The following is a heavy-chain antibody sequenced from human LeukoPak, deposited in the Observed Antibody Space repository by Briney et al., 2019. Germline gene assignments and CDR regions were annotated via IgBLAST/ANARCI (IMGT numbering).Heavy chain of an antibody. CDR3: ARQVARDYRVALDY. J-gene: IGHJ4*02. CDR1: GGSINVYY. D-gene: IGHD4/OR15-4a*01. CDR2: ISHSENA. V-gene: IGHV4-59*08. Sequence: SGTLSLTCTVSGGSINVYYWSWIRQLPGKGLEWIGYISHSENANYNPSLKSRVTVSLDTSQNQFSLRLSSVTAADTAVYYCARQVARDYRVALDYWGQGILVTVSS.